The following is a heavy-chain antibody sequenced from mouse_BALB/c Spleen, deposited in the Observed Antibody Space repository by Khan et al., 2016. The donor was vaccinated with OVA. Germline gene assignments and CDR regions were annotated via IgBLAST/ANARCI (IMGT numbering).Heavy chain of an antibody. Sequence: DLVKPGASVKLSCKASGYTFTSYWINWIKQRPGQGLEWVGHIGPGSGNTYYNELFNGKATLTVDTSSRTAYIQLSSLSSDDSAVFFCARYNYYGSGLYAMDYWGQGTSVTVSS. CDR2: IGPGSGNT. CDR3: ARYNYYGSGLYAMDY. CDR1: GYTFTSYW. D-gene: IGHD1-1*01. V-gene: IGHV1S41*01. J-gene: IGHJ4*01.